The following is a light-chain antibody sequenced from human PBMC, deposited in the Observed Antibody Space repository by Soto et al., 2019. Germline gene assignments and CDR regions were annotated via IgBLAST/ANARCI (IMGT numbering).Light chain of an antibody. Sequence: EIVLTQSPGTLSLAPGERATLSCRASQSVSSSYLAWYQQKPGQAPRLLTYGASSRATGIPDRFSASGSGTDFTLTISRLEPEDCAVYYCQQYGSSRITFGHGARLEI. CDR3: QQYGSSRIT. CDR2: GAS. CDR1: QSVSSSY. J-gene: IGKJ5*01. V-gene: IGKV3-20*01.